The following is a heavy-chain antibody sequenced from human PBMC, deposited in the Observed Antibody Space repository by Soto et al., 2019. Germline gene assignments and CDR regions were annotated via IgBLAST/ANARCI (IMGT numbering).Heavy chain of an antibody. D-gene: IGHD6-19*01. Sequence: QVTLKESGPVLVKPTETLTLRCTVSGLSITDSEMGVSWIRQPPGQPLEWLAHIDSSGAKSHRTFLKSRLALSKDTSKSQIALTMTNMVPADTATYYCARRHLAVAVSPWFDPWGQVIPVTVSS. CDR3: ARRHLAVAVSPWFDP. V-gene: IGHV2-26*01. J-gene: IGHJ5*02. CDR1: GLSITDSEMG. CDR2: IDSSGAK.